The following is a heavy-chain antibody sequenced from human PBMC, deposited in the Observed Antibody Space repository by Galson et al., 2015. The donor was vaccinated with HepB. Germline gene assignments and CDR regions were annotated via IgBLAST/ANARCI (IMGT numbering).Heavy chain of an antibody. J-gene: IGHJ4*02. V-gene: IGHV3-33*01. CDR1: GFTFSAYN. D-gene: IGHD1-26*01. CDR2: IWYDGNKK. CDR3: ATEMGRETDY. Sequence: SLRLSCAASGFTFSAYNMHWVRQPPGKGLEWVAVIWYDGNKKSYPDSVKGRFTVSRDNSKNTLYMDMSSLRAEDTAVYYCATEMGRETDYWGQGTLVTVSS.